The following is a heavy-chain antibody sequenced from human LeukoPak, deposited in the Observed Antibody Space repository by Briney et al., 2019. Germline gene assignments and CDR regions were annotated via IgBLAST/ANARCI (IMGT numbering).Heavy chain of an antibody. CDR1: GGSISSYY. J-gene: IGHJ6*02. CDR3: ARGGGSSYYYYYGMDV. V-gene: IGHV4-59*08. Sequence: SETLSLTCTVSGGSISSYYWSWIRQPPGKGLEWVGYIYYSGSTNYNPSLKSRVTISVDTSKNQFSLKLSSVTAADTAVYYCARGGGSSYYYYYGMDVWGQGTTVTVSS. D-gene: IGHD1-26*01. CDR2: IYYSGST.